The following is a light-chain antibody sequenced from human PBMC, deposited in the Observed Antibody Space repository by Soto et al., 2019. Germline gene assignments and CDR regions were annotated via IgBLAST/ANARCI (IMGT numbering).Light chain of an antibody. CDR1: QWVFGSY. V-gene: IGKV3-20*01. CDR2: GAS. J-gene: IGKJ1*01. Sequence: VLTQSPGSLSLSPGERATLSCRASQWVFGSYLAWYQQKPGQAPRLLIYGASSRATGIPDRFSGSGSGTSFTLTISRLEPEDCAVYYCQQFGGSLTWTFGQGTKVYIK. CDR3: QQFGGSLTWT.